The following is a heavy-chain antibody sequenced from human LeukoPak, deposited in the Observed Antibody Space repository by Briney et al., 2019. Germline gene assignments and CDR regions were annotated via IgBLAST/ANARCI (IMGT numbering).Heavy chain of an antibody. J-gene: IGHJ4*02. CDR2: IIPIFGTA. V-gene: IGHV1-69*05. D-gene: IGHD1-26*01. CDR1: GGTFSSYA. Sequence: SVKVSCKASGGTFSSYAISWVRQAPRQGLEWMGRIIPIFGTANYAQKFQGRVTITTDESTSTAYMELSSLRSEDTAVYYCARTSNPWELSVYFDYWGQGTLVTVSS. CDR3: ARTSNPWELSVYFDY.